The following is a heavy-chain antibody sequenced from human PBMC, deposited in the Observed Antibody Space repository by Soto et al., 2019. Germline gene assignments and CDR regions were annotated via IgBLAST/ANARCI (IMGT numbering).Heavy chain of an antibody. CDR3: RYSSSSGFDY. CDR2: ISWDGGST. Sequence: GGSLRLSCASSGFTFGDYAMHWVRQAPGKGLEWVSLISWDGGSTYYADSVKGRFTISRDNSKNPLYLQMNSLRAEDTALYYCRYSSSSGFDYWGQGTLVTVSS. V-gene: IGHV3-43D*04. D-gene: IGHD6-6*01. CDR1: GFTFGDYA. J-gene: IGHJ4*02.